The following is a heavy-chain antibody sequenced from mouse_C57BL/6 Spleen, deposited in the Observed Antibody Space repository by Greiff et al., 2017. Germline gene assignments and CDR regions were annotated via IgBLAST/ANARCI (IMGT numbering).Heavy chain of an antibody. CDR1: GYTFTSYG. D-gene: IGHD1-1*01. CDR2: IYPRSGNT. J-gene: IGHJ2*01. V-gene: IGHV1-81*01. CDR3: ARGGDYYGSSRY. Sequence: VKLQESGAELARPGASVKLSCKASGYTFTSYGISWVKQRTGQGLEWIGEIYPRSGNTYYNEKFKGKATLTADKSSSTAYMELRSLTSEDSAVYFCARGGDYYGSSRYWGQGTTLTVSS.